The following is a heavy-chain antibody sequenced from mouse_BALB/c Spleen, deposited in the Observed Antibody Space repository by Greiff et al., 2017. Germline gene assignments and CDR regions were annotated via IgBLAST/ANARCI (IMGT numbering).Heavy chain of an antibody. V-gene: IGHV5-6*01. D-gene: IGHD2-12*01. Sequence: EVQLVESGGDLVKPGGSLKVSCAASGFSFSSYGMSWVRQTPDKRLEWVATISSGGSYTYYPDSVKGRFTISRDNAKNTLYLQMSSLKSEDTAMYYCARDRYERDYAMDYWGQGTSVTVSS. CDR2: ISSGGSYT. J-gene: IGHJ4*01. CDR1: GFSFSSYG. CDR3: ARDRYERDYAMDY.